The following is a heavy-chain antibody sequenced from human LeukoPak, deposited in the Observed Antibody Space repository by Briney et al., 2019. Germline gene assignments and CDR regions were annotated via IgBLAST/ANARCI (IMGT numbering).Heavy chain of an antibody. J-gene: IGHJ5*02. CDR3: ARDEEGRETHHWFDP. Sequence: SETLSLTCTVSGGSISSSSYYWGWIRQPPGKGLEWIGSIYYSGSTNYNPSLKSRVTISVDTSKNQFSLKLSSVTAADTAVYYCARDEEGRETHHWFDPWGQGTLVTVSS. V-gene: IGHV4-39*07. CDR2: IYYSGST. CDR1: GGSISSSSYY.